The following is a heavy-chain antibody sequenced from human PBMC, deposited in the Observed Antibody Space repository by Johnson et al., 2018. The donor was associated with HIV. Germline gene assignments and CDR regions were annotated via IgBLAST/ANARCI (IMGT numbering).Heavy chain of an antibody. D-gene: IGHD1-26*01. V-gene: IGHV3-11*04. CDR3: ASQNSWSEKGWKLFDI. CDR2: ISSGGSTI. CDR1: GFTFSDYY. J-gene: IGHJ3*02. Sequence: QVQLVESGGGLVKPGGSLRLSCAASGFTFSDYYMSWIRQAPGKGLEWVSYISSGGSTIYYADSVKGRFTLSRDNAKKSLYLQMNSLRSEDTAVYYCASQNSWSEKGWKLFDIWGQGTMVIVSS.